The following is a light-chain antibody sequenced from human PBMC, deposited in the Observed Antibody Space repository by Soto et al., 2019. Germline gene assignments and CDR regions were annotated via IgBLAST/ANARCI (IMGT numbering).Light chain of an antibody. J-gene: IGKJ1*01. Sequence: DIQMTQTPSTLSASVGDRLTITCRASQSISSWLAWYQQKPGKXPKXXIYDASSLESGVPSRFSGSGSGTELTITISSLQPDDFETYYCQQYNSYSQTFGQGTKVDIK. CDR3: QQYNSYSQT. CDR1: QSISSW. V-gene: IGKV1-5*01. CDR2: DAS.